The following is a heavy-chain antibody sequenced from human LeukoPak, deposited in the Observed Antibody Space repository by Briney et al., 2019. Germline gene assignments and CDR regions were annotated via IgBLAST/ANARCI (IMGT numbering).Heavy chain of an antibody. CDR3: AKSMRVAAPWYFDY. Sequence: GGSLRLSCAASGFDFSTYSIDWVRQAPGKGLEWVSYISSSSSNIYHADSVKGRFTISRDNAKNSLHLQMNSLRAEDTAVYYCAKSMRVAAPWYFDYWGQGTLVTVSS. J-gene: IGHJ4*02. CDR1: GFDFSTYS. CDR2: ISSSSSNI. D-gene: IGHD2-15*01. V-gene: IGHV3-21*04.